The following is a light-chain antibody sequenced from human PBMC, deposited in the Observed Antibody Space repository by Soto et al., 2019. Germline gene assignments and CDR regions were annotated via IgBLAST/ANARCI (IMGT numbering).Light chain of an antibody. CDR1: SSDVGGYNY. J-gene: IGLJ1*01. CDR2: DVS. V-gene: IGLV2-11*01. CDR3: CSNAGSYSYV. Sequence: QSALTQPRSVSGSPGQSVTISCTGISSDVGGYNYVSWYQQHPGKAPKLMIYDVSKRPSGVPDRFSGSKSGNTASLTISGLQAEDEADYYCCSNAGSYSYVFGTGTKVTVL.